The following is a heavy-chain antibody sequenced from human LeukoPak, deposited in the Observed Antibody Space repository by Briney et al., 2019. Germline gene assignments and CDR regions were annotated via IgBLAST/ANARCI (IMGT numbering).Heavy chain of an antibody. CDR1: GYTFTIYG. CDR3: AREFPYYCGGYCYSTVGFVY. J-gene: IGHJ4*02. V-gene: IGHV1-18*01. CDR2: IRAYNGNT. D-gene: IGHD2-21*01. Sequence: ASVKVSCKASGYTFTIYGISWVRQAPGQGLEWMGWIRAYNGNTNYAQTLQGRVTMTTDTSTSTAYLELRSLRSDDTAGYYCAREFPYYCGGYCYSTVGFVYWGQGALVTVSS.